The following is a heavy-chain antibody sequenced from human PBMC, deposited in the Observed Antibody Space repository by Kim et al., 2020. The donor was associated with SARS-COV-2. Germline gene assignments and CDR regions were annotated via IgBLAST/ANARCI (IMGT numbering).Heavy chain of an antibody. Sequence: GESLKISCKTSGYNFADYWIGWVRQMPGKGLEWVGIVYPADSDTRYNPSFDGHVIISADKSINAAYLQWSRLEASDAATYYCARPRGPGREGYRGRDAFDFWGQGTVVIVSS. CDR1: GYNFADYW. V-gene: IGHV5-51*01. J-gene: IGHJ3*01. CDR2: VYPADSDT. D-gene: IGHD5-12*01. CDR3: ARPRGPGREGYRGRDAFDF.